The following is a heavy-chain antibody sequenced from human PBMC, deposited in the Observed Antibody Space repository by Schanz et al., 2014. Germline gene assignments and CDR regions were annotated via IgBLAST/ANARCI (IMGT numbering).Heavy chain of an antibody. D-gene: IGHD3-3*01. J-gene: IGHJ6*02. Sequence: QVQLVESGSELKKPGASVKVSCKASGYTFAMYDMNWVRQAPGQGLEWMGRINPNSGGTNYAQKFQGRVTMTTDTSTSPAYMELRSLRSDDTAVYYCARDGPYYDFLYGMDVWGQGTTVTVSS. CDR1: GYTFAMYD. CDR2: INPNSGGT. V-gene: IGHV1-2*02. CDR3: ARDGPYYDFLYGMDV.